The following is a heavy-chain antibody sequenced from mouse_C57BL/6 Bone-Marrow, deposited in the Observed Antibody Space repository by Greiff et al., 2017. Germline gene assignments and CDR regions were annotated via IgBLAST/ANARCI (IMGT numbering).Heavy chain of an antibody. CDR3: ARHPYYGSSYGYFDY. CDR1: GFTFSDYG. V-gene: IGHV5-17*01. Sequence: EVQVVESGGGLVKPGGSLKLSCAASGFTFSDYGMHWVRQAPEKGLEWVAYISSGSSTIYYAATVQGRFPISRDNATNTLFLQMTTLRSEDRAMYSCARHPYYGSSYGYFDYWGQGTTLTVSS. CDR2: ISSGSSTI. D-gene: IGHD1-1*01. J-gene: IGHJ2*01.